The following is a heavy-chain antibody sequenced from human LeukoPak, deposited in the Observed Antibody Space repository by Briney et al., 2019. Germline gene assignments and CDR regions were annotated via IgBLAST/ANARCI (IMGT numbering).Heavy chain of an antibody. D-gene: IGHD6-6*01. CDR2: IKQDGSEK. Sequence: GGSLRLSCAASGFTFSSYWMSWVRQAPGKGLEWVANIKQDGSEKYYVDSVKGRFTISRDNAKNSLYLRMNSLRAEDTAVYYCARDRPIQYSSSILDYWGQGTLVTVSS. CDR1: GFTFSSYW. V-gene: IGHV3-7*01. CDR3: ARDRPIQYSSSILDY. J-gene: IGHJ4*02.